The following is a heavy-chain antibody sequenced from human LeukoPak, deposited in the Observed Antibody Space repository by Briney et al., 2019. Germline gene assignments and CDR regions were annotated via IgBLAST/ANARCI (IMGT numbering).Heavy chain of an antibody. J-gene: IGHJ4*02. CDR3: ARGNPGDY. D-gene: IGHD1-14*01. CDR1: GFTFSSCA. V-gene: IGHV3-23*03. Sequence: PGGSLRLSCAASGFTFSSCAMTWVRQAPGKGLEWVSVIYSGGSTYYADSVKGRFTISRDNSKNTLYLQMNSLRAEDTAVYYCARGNPGDYWGQGTLVTVSS. CDR2: IYSGGST.